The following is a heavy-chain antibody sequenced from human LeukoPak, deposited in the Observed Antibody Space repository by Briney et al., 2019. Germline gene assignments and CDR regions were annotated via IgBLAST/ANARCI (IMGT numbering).Heavy chain of an antibody. CDR3: ARAPMVRGVYYFDY. V-gene: IGHV4-61*02. Sequence: PSQTLSLTCTVSGGSISSGSYYWSWIRQPAGKGLEWIWRIYTSGSTNYNPSLKSRVTISVDTSKNQFSLKLSSVTAADTAVYCCARAPMVRGVYYFDYWGQGTLVTVSS. J-gene: IGHJ4*02. CDR2: IYTSGST. D-gene: IGHD3-10*01. CDR1: GGSISSGSYY.